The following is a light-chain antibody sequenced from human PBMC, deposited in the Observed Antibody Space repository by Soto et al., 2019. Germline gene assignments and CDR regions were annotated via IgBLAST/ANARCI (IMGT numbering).Light chain of an antibody. CDR1: QTISAN. CDR3: QQYNNWPPLT. CDR2: GAS. Sequence: EIVMTQSPATMSVSPGERATLSCRASQTISANLAWYQHRPGQAPRLLIYGASTRATGIPARFSGSGSGTEFTLTISSLHSEDFAVYYCQQYNNWPPLTFGGGTKVDIK. V-gene: IGKV3-15*01. J-gene: IGKJ4*01.